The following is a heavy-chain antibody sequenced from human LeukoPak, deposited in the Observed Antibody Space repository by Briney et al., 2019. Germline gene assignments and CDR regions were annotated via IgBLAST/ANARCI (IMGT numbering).Heavy chain of an antibody. V-gene: IGHV4-39*07. CDR3: ARDTSVGPEGLSWFVP. CDR1: GGSISSSSYY. Sequence: SETLSLTCTVSGGSISSSSYYWGWIRQPPGKGLEWIGSIYYSGSTYYNPSLKSRVTISVDTSKNQFSLKLSSVTAADTAVYYCARDTSVGPEGLSWFVPWGQGTLVTVSS. CDR2: IYYSGST. J-gene: IGHJ5*02. D-gene: IGHD1-14*01.